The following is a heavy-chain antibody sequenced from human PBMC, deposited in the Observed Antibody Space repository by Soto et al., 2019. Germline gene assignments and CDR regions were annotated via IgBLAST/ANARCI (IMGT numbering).Heavy chain of an antibody. J-gene: IGHJ6*02. D-gene: IGHD2-21*02. CDR3: ARDMTAINDYYYGMDV. Sequence: ASVKVSCKASGYTFTGYYMHWVRQAPGQGLEWMGWINPNSGGTNYAQKFQGWVTMTRDTSISTAYMELSRLRSDDTAVYYCARDMTAINDYYYGMDVWGQGTTVTVS. CDR1: GYTFTGYY. CDR2: INPNSGGT. V-gene: IGHV1-2*04.